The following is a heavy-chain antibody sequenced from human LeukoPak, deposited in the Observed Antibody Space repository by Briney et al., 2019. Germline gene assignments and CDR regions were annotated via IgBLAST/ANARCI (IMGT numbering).Heavy chain of an antibody. CDR3: ARDLNVVVPAAIGGGAFDY. V-gene: IGHV3-33*01. CDR1: GFTFSSYG. D-gene: IGHD2-2*01. CDR2: IWYDGSNK. J-gene: IGHJ4*02. Sequence: GGSLRLSCAASGFTFSSYGMHWVRQAPGKGLEWVAVIWYDGSNKYYADSVKGRFTISRDNSKNTLYLQMNNLRAEDTAVYYCARDLNVVVPAAIGGGAFDYWGQGTLVTVSS.